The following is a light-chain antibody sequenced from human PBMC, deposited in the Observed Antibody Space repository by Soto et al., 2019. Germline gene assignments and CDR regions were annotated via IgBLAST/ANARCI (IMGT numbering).Light chain of an antibody. Sequence: DIVMTQSPATLSVSPGERATLSCRASQSVASNLAWYQQRPGQAPRLLIYGASTRATGVPARFSGSGSGTEFTLTISSLQSEDFAIYFCHYYKNWAHAFGGGTKVEIK. CDR2: GAS. J-gene: IGKJ4*01. CDR1: QSVASN. CDR3: HYYKNWAHA. V-gene: IGKV3-15*01.